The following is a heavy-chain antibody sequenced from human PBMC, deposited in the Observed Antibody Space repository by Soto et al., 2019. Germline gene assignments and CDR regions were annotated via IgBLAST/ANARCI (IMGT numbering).Heavy chain of an antibody. CDR2: ISWNSGNI. Sequence: GRSLRLSCAASGFSFDGYAMNWVWQHPGKGLEWVSGISWNSGNIDYAYSVKGRFSISRDNAKNSMYLQNNSLKAEDTALYYCVKASTYSSSQGWFDPRGQGTMVTVSS. D-gene: IGHD6-6*01. CDR3: VKASTYSSSQGWFDP. J-gene: IGHJ5*02. V-gene: IGHV3-9*01. CDR1: GFSFDGYA.